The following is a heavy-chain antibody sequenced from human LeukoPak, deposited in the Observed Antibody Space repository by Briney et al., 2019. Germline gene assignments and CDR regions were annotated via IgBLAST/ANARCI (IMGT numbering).Heavy chain of an antibody. Sequence: SVKVSCKASGGTFSSYAISWVRQAPGQGLEWMGGIIPIFGTANYAQKFQGRVTITADESTSTAYMELSSLRSEDTAVYYCALYQLPSGYMDVWGKGTTVTVSS. J-gene: IGHJ6*03. V-gene: IGHV1-69*13. D-gene: IGHD2-2*01. CDR1: GGTFSSYA. CDR3: ALYQLPSGYMDV. CDR2: IIPIFGTA.